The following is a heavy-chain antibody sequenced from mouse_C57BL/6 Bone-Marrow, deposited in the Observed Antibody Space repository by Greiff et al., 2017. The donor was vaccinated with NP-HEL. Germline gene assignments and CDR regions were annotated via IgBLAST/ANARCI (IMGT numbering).Heavy chain of an antibody. CDR3: APITTVVAYYYAMDY. Sequence: QVQLQQSGAELARPGASVKLSCKASGYTFTSSGISWVKQRTGQGLEWIGEIYPRSGNTYYNEKFKGKATLTADKSSSTAYMELRSLTSEDSAVYFCAPITTVVAYYYAMDYWGQGTSVTVSS. CDR2: IYPRSGNT. D-gene: IGHD1-1*01. J-gene: IGHJ4*01. V-gene: IGHV1-81*01. CDR1: GYTFTSSG.